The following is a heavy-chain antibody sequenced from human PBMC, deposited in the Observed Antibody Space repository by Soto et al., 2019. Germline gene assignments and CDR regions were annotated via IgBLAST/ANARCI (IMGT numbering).Heavy chain of an antibody. CDR2: IVVGSGNT. Sequence: SVRVSCKASGFAFTSSAVQWVRQARGQRLEWIGWIVVGSGNTNYAQKFQERVTITRDMSTSTAYMELSSLRSEDTAVYYCAAEEANHYYYGMDVWGQGTTVTVSS. J-gene: IGHJ6*02. CDR3: AAEEANHYYYGMDV. V-gene: IGHV1-58*01. CDR1: GFAFTSSA.